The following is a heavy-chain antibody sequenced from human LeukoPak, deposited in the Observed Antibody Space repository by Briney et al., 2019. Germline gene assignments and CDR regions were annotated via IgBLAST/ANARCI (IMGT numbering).Heavy chain of an antibody. CDR1: GGSFSGYY. D-gene: IGHD3-10*01. Sequence: SETPSLTCAVYGGSFSGYYWSWIRQPPGKGLEWIGEINHSGSTNYNPSLKSRVTISVDTSKNQFSLKLSSVTAADTAVYYCARMVLWFGESTFDPWGQGTLVTVSS. J-gene: IGHJ5*02. CDR2: INHSGST. CDR3: ARMVLWFGESTFDP. V-gene: IGHV4-34*01.